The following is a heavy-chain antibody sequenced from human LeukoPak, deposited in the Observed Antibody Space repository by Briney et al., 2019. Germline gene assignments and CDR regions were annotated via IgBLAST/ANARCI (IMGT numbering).Heavy chain of an antibody. J-gene: IGHJ6*02. CDR2: ISGSGGST. D-gene: IGHD6-19*01. CDR3: AKCIAVAGMGGYYYYGMDV. CDR1: GFTFSSYA. Sequence: GGSLRLSCAASGFTFSSYAMSWVRQAPGKGLEWVSAISGSGGSTYYADSVKGRFTISRGNSKNTLYLQMNSLRAEDTAVYYCAKCIAVAGMGGYYYYGMDVWGQGTTVTVSS. V-gene: IGHV3-23*01.